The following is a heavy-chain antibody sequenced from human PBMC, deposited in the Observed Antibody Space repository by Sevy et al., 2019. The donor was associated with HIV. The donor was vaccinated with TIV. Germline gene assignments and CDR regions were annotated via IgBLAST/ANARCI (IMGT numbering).Heavy chain of an antibody. CDR1: GYTFSVHY. D-gene: IGHD3-22*01. Sequence: ASVKVSCSTPGYTFSVHYIYWVRQAAGQGLEWMGWINPNTGDTNFSPKFQGRVTMTRDSSINTAYMELSRLTSADTAVYFCARLRYSDPSGQYYGGGADYFDYWGQGTLVTVSS. CDR3: ARLRYSDPSGQYYGGGADYFDY. J-gene: IGHJ4*02. CDR2: INPNTGDT. V-gene: IGHV1-2*02.